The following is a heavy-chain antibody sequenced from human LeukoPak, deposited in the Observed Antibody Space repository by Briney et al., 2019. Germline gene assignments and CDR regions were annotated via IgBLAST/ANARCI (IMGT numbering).Heavy chain of an antibody. CDR1: GYTFTNYY. Sequence: ASVKVSCNASGYTFTNYYMHWVRQAPGQGLEWLGIINPSGGSTSYAQKFQGRVTMTRDTSTSTVYMELSSLRSEDTAVYFCARVDAEGSGVKYFDYWGQGTLVTVSS. CDR2: INPSGGST. J-gene: IGHJ4*02. CDR3: ARVDAEGSGVKYFDY. V-gene: IGHV1-46*01. D-gene: IGHD3-10*01.